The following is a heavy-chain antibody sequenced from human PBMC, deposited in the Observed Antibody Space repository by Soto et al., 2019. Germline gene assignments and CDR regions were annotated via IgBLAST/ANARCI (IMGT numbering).Heavy chain of an antibody. CDR2: ISGYNGNT. V-gene: IGHV1-18*01. Sequence: QVQLVQSGGEVKKPGASVKVSCKTSGYSFTTYGISWVRQAPGQGLEWMGWISGYNGNTHYAQKFQGRVSMTTDTYTSTAYMELRSLRSDDTAVYYCAREGPAPYYYYGMDVWGQGTTVTVSS. CDR3: AREGPAPYYYYGMDV. J-gene: IGHJ6*02. CDR1: GYSFTTYG.